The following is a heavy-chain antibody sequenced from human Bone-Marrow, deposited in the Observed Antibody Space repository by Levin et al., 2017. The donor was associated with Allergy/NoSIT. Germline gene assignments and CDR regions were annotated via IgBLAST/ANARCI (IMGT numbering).Heavy chain of an antibody. Sequence: PGGSLRLSCAASGFTFSSYAMSWVRQAPGKGLEWVSAISGSGGSTYYADSVKGRFTISRDNSKNTLYLQMNSLRVEDTAVYYCAKGVSGSWKEYFQHWGQGTLVTVSS. CDR1: GFTFSSYA. J-gene: IGHJ1*01. D-gene: IGHD2-15*01. CDR2: ISGSGGST. V-gene: IGHV3-23*01. CDR3: AKGVSGSWKEYFQH.